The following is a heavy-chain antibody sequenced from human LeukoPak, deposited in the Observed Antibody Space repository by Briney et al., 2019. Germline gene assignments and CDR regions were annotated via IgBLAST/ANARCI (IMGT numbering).Heavy chain of an antibody. Sequence: PGGSLRLSCAASGFTFDDYAMHWVRQAPGKGLEWVSGISWNSGSIGYADSVKGRFTISRDNAKNSLYLQMNSLRAEDMALYYCAKASIAARLDWYFDLWGRGTLVTVSS. CDR1: GFTFDDYA. CDR3: AKASIAARLDWYFDL. D-gene: IGHD6-6*01. CDR2: ISWNSGSI. J-gene: IGHJ2*01. V-gene: IGHV3-9*03.